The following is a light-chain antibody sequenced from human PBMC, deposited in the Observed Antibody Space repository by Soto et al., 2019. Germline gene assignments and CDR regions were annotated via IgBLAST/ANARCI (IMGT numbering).Light chain of an antibody. Sequence: EIVMTQSPDTLSVSPGERATLSCRASQSVSSNLAWYQQKPGQAPRLLIYGASTRATGIPARFSGSGSGTEFTLTISSLQSEDFAVYHCQQYNNWPYTFGQWTKLESK. V-gene: IGKV3-15*01. CDR2: GAS. CDR3: QQYNNWPYT. J-gene: IGKJ2*01. CDR1: QSVSSN.